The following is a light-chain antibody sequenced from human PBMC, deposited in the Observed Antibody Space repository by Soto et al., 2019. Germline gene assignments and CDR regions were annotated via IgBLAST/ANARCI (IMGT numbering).Light chain of an antibody. Sequence: EIVLTQSPGTLSLSPGERATLSCRASQSVSSSYLAWYQQKPGQAPRLLIYGATSRAIGIPDRFSGSGSGTDFTVTISRLEPEDFAVYYGQQYDSSPRTFGQGNKVEIK. CDR1: QSVSSSY. CDR3: QQYDSSPRT. J-gene: IGKJ1*01. CDR2: GAT. V-gene: IGKV3-20*01.